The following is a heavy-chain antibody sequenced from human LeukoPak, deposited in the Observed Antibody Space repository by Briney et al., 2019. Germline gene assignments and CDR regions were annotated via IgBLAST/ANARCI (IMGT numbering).Heavy chain of an antibody. Sequence: PGGSLRLSCAASGFTLSTYSMNWVRQAPGKGLEWVAVISYDGSNKYYADSVKGRFTISRDNSKNTLYLQMNSLRAEDTAVYYCARDMKDIAVAGTGAYYYYGMDVWGQGTTVTVSS. CDR3: ARDMKDIAVAGTGAYYYYGMDV. CDR2: ISYDGSNK. D-gene: IGHD6-19*01. CDR1: GFTLSTYS. J-gene: IGHJ6*02. V-gene: IGHV3-30*03.